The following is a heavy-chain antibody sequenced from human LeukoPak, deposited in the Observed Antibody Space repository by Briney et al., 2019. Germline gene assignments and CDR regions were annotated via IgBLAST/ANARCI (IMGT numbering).Heavy chain of an antibody. V-gene: IGHV1-2*02. CDR2: INPNSGGT. Sequence: ASLKVSCKASGYTFTGYYMHWVRQAPGQGLEWMGWINPNSGGTNYAQKFQGRVTMTRDTSISAAYMELSRLRSDDTAVYYCARGAGYCSSTSCLPHFDYWGQGTLVTVSS. CDR1: GYTFTGYY. CDR3: ARGAGYCSSTSCLPHFDY. D-gene: IGHD2-2*01. J-gene: IGHJ4*02.